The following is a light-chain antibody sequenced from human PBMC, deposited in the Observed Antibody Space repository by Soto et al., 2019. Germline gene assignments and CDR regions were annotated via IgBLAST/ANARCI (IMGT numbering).Light chain of an antibody. CDR1: QNVSRSY. CDR3: QQYGSSPLT. V-gene: IGKV3-20*01. J-gene: IGKJ4*01. CDR2: GAS. Sequence: DIVLTQSTGTLSLSPGDTATLSCRASQNVSRSYLAWYQQKPGQAPRLLIYGASIRATGIPDRFSGSGSGTDFTLTISRLEPEDFAVYYCQQYGSSPLTFGGGTKVEIK.